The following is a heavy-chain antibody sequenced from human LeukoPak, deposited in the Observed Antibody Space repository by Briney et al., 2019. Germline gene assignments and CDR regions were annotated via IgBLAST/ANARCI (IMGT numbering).Heavy chain of an antibody. CDR2: TYYRSKWYN. Sequence: SQTLSLTCAISGDSVSSNSAAWNWIRQSPSRGLEWLGRTYYRSKWYNDYAVPVKSRITINPDTSKNQFSLQLNSVTPEDTAVYYCARETLVQLERRGFDYWGQGTLVTVSS. CDR3: ARETLVQLERRGFDY. V-gene: IGHV6-1*01. D-gene: IGHD1-1*01. CDR1: GDSVSSNSAA. J-gene: IGHJ4*02.